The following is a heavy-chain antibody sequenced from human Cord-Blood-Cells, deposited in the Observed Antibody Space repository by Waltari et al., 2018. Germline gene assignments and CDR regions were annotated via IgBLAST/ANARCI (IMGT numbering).Heavy chain of an antibody. J-gene: IGHJ6*02. D-gene: IGHD3-22*01. V-gene: IGHV4-59*08. CDR1: GGSTSSYY. CDR2: IYYSGST. CDR3: ARLSYYDSSDLGTYYYYGMDV. Sequence: QVQLQESGPGLVKPSETLSLTCTVSGGSTSSYYWSWIRQPPGKGLEWIGYIYYSGSTNYNPSLKSRVTISVDTSKNQFSLKLSSVTAADTAVYYCARLSYYDSSDLGTYYYYGMDVWGQGTTVTVSS.